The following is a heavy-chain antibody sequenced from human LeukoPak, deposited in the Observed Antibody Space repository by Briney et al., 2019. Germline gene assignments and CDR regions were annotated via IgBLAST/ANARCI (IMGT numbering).Heavy chain of an antibody. V-gene: IGHV4-4*08. CDR2: IYTSGST. J-gene: IGHJ5*02. D-gene: IGHD6-19*01. CDR3: ARAGGMYSSGRNWFDP. CDR1: GGSISSYY. Sequence: SETLSLTCTVSGGSISSYYWSWIRQSPGKGLEWIGRIYTSGSTNYNPSLKSRVTISVDTSKNQFSLKLSSVTAADTAVYYCARAGGMYSSGRNWFDPWGQGTLVTVSS.